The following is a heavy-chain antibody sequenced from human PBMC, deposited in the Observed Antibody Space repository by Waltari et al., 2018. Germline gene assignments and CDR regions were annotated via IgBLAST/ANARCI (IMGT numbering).Heavy chain of an antibody. CDR3: ARDRAAMVIGAFDI. Sequence: QVQLQESGPGLVKPSQTLSLTCTVSGGSISSGGYYWSWCRQHPGKGLEWIGYIYYSGSTYYNPSLKSRVTISVDTSKNQFSLKLSSVTAADTAVYYCARDRAAMVIGAFDIWGQGTMVTVSS. J-gene: IGHJ3*02. D-gene: IGHD5-18*01. V-gene: IGHV4-31*03. CDR1: GGSISSGGYY. CDR2: IYYSGST.